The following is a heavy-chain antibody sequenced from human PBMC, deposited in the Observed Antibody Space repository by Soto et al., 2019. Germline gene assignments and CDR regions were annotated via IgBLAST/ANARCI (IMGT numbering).Heavy chain of an antibody. V-gene: IGHV2-5*02. CDR1: GFSLNTGGLG. CDR3: VHSRCGGDCLQSYSSHYYYGMDV. D-gene: IGHD2-21*02. Sequence: QITLKESGPTLVKPTQTLTLTCTFSGFSLNTGGLGVGWIRQPPGKALEWLALIYWDNDKRYSPSLMSRLTIPKHTSKNPVVLTMTNMDPVDAATYYCVHSRCGGDCLQSYSSHYYYGMDVWGQGTTVTVSS. J-gene: IGHJ6*02. CDR2: IYWDNDK.